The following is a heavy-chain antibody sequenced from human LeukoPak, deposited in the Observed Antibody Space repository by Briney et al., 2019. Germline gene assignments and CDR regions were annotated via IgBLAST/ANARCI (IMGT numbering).Heavy chain of an antibody. CDR1: GFTFSDSW. D-gene: IGHD3-16*01. V-gene: IGHV3-7*01. Sequence: PGRSLRLSCAASGFTFSDSWMSWVRQAPGKGLEWVANMNQDGSEKDYVDSVKGRFTISRDNARNSLFLQMSSLRAEDTAVYYCATYTHWVAGDVWGQGTTVTVSS. J-gene: IGHJ6*02. CDR3: ATYTHWVAGDV. CDR2: MNQDGSEK.